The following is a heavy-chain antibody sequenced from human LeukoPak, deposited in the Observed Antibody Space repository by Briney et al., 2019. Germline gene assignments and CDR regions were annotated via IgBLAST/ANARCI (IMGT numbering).Heavy chain of an antibody. Sequence: SETLSLTCTVSGGSICSYYWGWIRQPPGKGLEWIGSLYRSGSTYYNPSLKSRVTISLDTSKNQFSLKLSSVTAADTAVYYCARDSRIAVAGFYYFDYWGQGTLVTVSS. D-gene: IGHD6-19*01. CDR1: GGSICSYY. V-gene: IGHV4-38-2*02. J-gene: IGHJ4*02. CDR2: LYRSGST. CDR3: ARDSRIAVAGFYYFDY.